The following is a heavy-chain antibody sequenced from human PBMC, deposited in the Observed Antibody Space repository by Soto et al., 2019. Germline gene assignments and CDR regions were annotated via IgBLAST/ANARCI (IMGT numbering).Heavy chain of an antibody. D-gene: IGHD1-20*01. J-gene: IGHJ5*02. CDR3: ASSGMLGSRSLAGITTNWFER. CDR2: IIPIFGTA. CDR1: GGTFSSYA. V-gene: IGHV1-69*06. Sequence: ASVNLSCKASGGTFSSYAISCVRQAPGEGLEWMGGIIPIFGTANYAQKFQGRVTITADKSTSKAYMELSSLRYEDTAVYYCASSGMLGSRSLAGITTNWFERWGNGKLVTVSS.